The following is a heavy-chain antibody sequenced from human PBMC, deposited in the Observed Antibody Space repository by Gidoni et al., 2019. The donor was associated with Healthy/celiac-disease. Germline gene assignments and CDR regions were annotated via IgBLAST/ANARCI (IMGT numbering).Heavy chain of an antibody. V-gene: IGHV1-69*08. CDR1: GGTFSSYT. J-gene: IGHJ3*02. D-gene: IGHD6-25*01. CDR2: IIPILGIA. CDR3: ARDGYSSASDAFDI. Sequence: QVQLVQSGAEVKKPGSSVKVSCKASGGTFSSYTISWVRQAPGQGLEWMGRIIPILGIANYEQKFQGRVTITADKSTSTAYMELSSLRSEDTAVYYCARDGYSSASDAFDIWGQGTMVTVSS.